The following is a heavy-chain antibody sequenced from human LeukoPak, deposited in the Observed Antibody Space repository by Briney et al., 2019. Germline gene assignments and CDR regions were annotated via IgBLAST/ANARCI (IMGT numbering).Heavy chain of an antibody. CDR1: GFTFSSYA. J-gene: IGHJ3*02. Sequence: GGSLRLSCAASGFTFSSYAMSWVRQAPGKGLEWVSAISGSGGSTYYADSVKGRFTISRDNSKNTLYLQMNSLRAEDTAVYYCGKGSLTRLYYYDSSGPLVGAFDIWGQGTMVTVSS. D-gene: IGHD3-22*01. V-gene: IGHV3-23*01. CDR2: ISGSGGST. CDR3: GKGSLTRLYYYDSSGPLVGAFDI.